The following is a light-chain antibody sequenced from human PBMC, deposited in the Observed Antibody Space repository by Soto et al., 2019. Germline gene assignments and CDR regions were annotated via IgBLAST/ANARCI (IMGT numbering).Light chain of an antibody. CDR3: GTWDESLGAAV. J-gene: IGLJ2*01. CDR1: GSNIGRNY. Sequence: QSVLTQPASLSAPPGEKVTISCSGRGSNIGRNYVSWYRQFPGTAPQLLIYDDSKRHSGVPDRLSGSRYGTSASLAIAGLQPGDEAVYYCGTWDESLGAAVFGGGTKLTVL. CDR2: DDS. V-gene: IGLV1-51*01.